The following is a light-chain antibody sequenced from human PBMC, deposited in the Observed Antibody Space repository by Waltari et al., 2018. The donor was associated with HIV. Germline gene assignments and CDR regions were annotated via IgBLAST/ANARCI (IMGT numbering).Light chain of an antibody. CDR3: QSYDSSLTMV. J-gene: IGLJ2*01. Sequence: QSVLTQPPSVSGAPGQRVTISCTGGSSNIGAGYDVHWYQRLPGTAPKLLILAPSNRPPGVPDRFAGSSSGTSASLPITGRQAENEADYYCQSYDSSLTMVFGGGTKVTVL. CDR2: APS. V-gene: IGLV1-40*01. CDR1: SSNIGAGYD.